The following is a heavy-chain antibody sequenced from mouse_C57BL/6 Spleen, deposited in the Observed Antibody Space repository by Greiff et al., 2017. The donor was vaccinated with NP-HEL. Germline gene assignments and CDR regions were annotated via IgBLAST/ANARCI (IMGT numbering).Heavy chain of an antibody. Sequence: VQLQESGPGLVQPSQRLSITCTVSGFSLTRYGVHWVRQSPGKGLEWLGVIWSGGSTDYNAAFISRLSISKDNSTDQVSFKMNSLQADDTAIYYCARNPYYYGSSYYYFDYWGQGTTLTVSS. CDR3: ARNPYYYGSSYYYFDY. CDR2: IWSGGST. D-gene: IGHD1-1*01. J-gene: IGHJ2*01. V-gene: IGHV2-2*01. CDR1: GFSLTRYG.